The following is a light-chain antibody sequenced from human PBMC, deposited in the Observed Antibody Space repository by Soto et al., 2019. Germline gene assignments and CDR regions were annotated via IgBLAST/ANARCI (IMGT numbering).Light chain of an antibody. CDR2: GAS. CDR1: QSVRSSY. CDR3: QQYGSSPFT. J-gene: IGKJ3*01. V-gene: IGKV3-20*01. Sequence: EIVLTQSPGTLSLSPGERATLSCRASQSVRSSYLAWYQQKPGQAPRLLIYGASSRATGIPDRFSGSGSGTDFTLTISRLEPEDCAVYYCQQYGSSPFTFGPGTKVDIK.